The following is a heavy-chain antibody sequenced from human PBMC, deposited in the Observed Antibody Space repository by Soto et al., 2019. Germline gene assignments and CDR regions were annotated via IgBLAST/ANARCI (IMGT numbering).Heavy chain of an antibody. V-gene: IGHV4-34*01. Sequence: PSETLSLTCAVYGGSFSVYYWSLIRQAPGKGLEWIGEINHSGSTNYNPSLKSRVTISVDTSKNQFSLKLSSVNAADTAVYYCARAPIVLMVYAIPTLTTYGMDVWGQGNRVTV. CDR1: GGSFSVYY. J-gene: IGHJ6*02. D-gene: IGHD2-8*01. CDR3: ARAPIVLMVYAIPTLTTYGMDV. CDR2: INHSGST.